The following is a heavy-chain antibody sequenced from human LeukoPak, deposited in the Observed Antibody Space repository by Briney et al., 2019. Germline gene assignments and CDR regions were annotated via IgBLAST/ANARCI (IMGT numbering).Heavy chain of an antibody. CDR2: INHSGST. V-gene: IGHV4-34*01. Sequence: PSETLSLTCAVYGGSFSGYYWSWIRQPPGKGLEWIGEINHSGSTNYNPSLKSRVTISVDTSKNQFSLKLSSVTAADTAVYYCARATYGDYVVRFRSFGMSAFDIWGQGTMVTVSS. CDR1: GGSFSGYY. D-gene: IGHD4-17*01. CDR3: ARATYGDYVVRFRSFGMSAFDI. J-gene: IGHJ3*02.